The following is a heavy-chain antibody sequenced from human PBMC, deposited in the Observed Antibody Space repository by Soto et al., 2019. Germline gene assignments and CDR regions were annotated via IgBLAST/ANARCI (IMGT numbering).Heavy chain of an antibody. D-gene: IGHD3-10*01. CDR2: INPNSGGT. Sequence: QVQLVQSGAEVKKPGASVKVSCKASGYTFTGYYMHWVRQAPGQGLEWMGWINPNSGGTNYAQKFQGWVTMTRDTSISTAYMELSRLRSDDTAVSYCARADGSGSYYIDYWGQGTLVTVSS. CDR1: GYTFTGYY. CDR3: ARADGSGSYYIDY. V-gene: IGHV1-2*04. J-gene: IGHJ4*02.